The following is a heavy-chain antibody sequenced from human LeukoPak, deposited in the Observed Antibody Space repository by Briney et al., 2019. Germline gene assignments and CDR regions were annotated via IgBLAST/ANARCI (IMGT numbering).Heavy chain of an antibody. CDR3: TAGVGSSDHDY. V-gene: IGHV3-15*01. CDR2: VKSETSGGTV. CDR1: GFTFTNAW. Sequence: GGSLRLSCAASGFTFTNAWMSWVRQAPGKGLEWVGRVKSETSGGTVDYAAPVKVRFTISRDDSKNTLWLQMNSLKTEDTAVYYCTAGVGSSDHDYWGQGTLVTVSS. D-gene: IGHD1-26*01. J-gene: IGHJ4*02.